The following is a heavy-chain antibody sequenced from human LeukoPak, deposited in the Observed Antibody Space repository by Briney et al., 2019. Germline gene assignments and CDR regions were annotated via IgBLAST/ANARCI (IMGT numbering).Heavy chain of an antibody. CDR1: GFTFSSYG. J-gene: IGHJ4*02. CDR3: AKDYSSVYYFDY. V-gene: IGHV3-30*18. Sequence: PGGSLRLSCAASGFTFSSYGMHWVRQAPGKGLEWVAVISYDGSNKYYADSVKGRFTISRDNSKNTLYLQMNSLRAEDTAVYYCAKDYSSVYYFDYWGQGTLVTVSS. D-gene: IGHD6-19*01. CDR2: ISYDGSNK.